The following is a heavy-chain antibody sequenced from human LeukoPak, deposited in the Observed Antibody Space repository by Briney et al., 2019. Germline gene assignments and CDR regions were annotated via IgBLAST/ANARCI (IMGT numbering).Heavy chain of an antibody. V-gene: IGHV3-11*01. CDR1: GFTVSGNY. D-gene: IGHD6-6*01. CDR2: ISSSGSTI. J-gene: IGHJ6*03. Sequence: GGSLRLSCAASGFTVSGNYMSWVRQAPGKGLEWVSYISSSGSTIYYADSVKGRFTVSRDNAKNSLYLQMNSLRAEDTAVYYCARDGSSSSGGFYYYYYMDVWGKGTTVTVSS. CDR3: ARDGSSSSGGFYYYYYMDV.